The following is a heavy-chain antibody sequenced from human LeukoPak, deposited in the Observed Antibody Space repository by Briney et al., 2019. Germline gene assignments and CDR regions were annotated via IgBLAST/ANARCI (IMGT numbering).Heavy chain of an antibody. J-gene: IGHJ4*02. CDR1: GFTFSSYS. CDR3: ASAHYAQIDY. CDR2: IKQDGSEK. V-gene: IGHV3-7*01. D-gene: IGHD4-17*01. Sequence: GGSLRLSCAASGFTFSSYSMNWVRQAPGKGLEWVANIKQDGSEKYYVDSVKGRFTISRDNAKNSLYLQMNSLRAEDTAVYYCASAHYAQIDYWGQGTLVTVSS.